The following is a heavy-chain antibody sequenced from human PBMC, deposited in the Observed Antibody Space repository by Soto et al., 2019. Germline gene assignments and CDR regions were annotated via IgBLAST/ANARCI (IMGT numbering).Heavy chain of an antibody. CDR1: GGSFSGYY. J-gene: IGHJ3*02. CDR2: INHSGST. V-gene: IGHV4-34*01. CDR3: ARDGIAVADKDDAFDI. D-gene: IGHD6-19*01. Sequence: SETLSLTCAVYGGSFSGYYWSWIRQPPGKGLEWIGEINHSGSTNYNPSLKSRVTISVDTSKNQFSLKLSSVTAADTAVYYCARDGIAVADKDDAFDIWGQGTMVTVSS.